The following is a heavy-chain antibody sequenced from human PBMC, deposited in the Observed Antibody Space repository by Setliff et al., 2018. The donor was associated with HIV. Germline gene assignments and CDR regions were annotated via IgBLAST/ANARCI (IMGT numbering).Heavy chain of an antibody. D-gene: IGHD2-2*01. Sequence: PGGSLRLSCAASGFTFSSYAMHWVRQAPGKGLEWVAVISYDGSNKYYADSVKGRFTISRDNSKNTLYLQMNSLRAGDTAVYYCARALPLGKSYCSSTSCYRHYYMDVWGKGTMVTVSS. CDR3: ARALPLGKSYCSSTSCYRHYYMDV. V-gene: IGHV3-30*04. J-gene: IGHJ6*03. CDR1: GFTFSSYA. CDR2: ISYDGSNK.